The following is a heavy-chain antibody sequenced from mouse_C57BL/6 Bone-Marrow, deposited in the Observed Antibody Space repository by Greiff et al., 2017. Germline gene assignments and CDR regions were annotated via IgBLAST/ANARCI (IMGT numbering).Heavy chain of an antibody. V-gene: IGHV5-9*01. Sequence: EVQGVESGGGLVKPGGSLKLSCAASGFTFSSYTMSWVRQTPEKRLEWVATISGGGGNTYYPDSVKGRFTISRDNAKNTLYLQMSSLRSEDTALYYCARHETAQATDYWCQGTTLTVSS. CDR2: ISGGGGNT. CDR1: GFTFSSYT. J-gene: IGHJ2*01. D-gene: IGHD3-2*02. CDR3: ARHETAQATDY.